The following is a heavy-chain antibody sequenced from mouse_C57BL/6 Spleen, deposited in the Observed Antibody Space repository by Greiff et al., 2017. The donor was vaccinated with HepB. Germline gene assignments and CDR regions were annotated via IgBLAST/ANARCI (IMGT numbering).Heavy chain of an antibody. CDR1: GFTFSDYG. Sequence: EVHLVESGGGLVKPGGSLKLSCAASGFTFSDYGMHWVRQAPEKGLEWVAYISSGSSTIYYADTVKGRFTISRDNAKNTLFLQMTSLRSEDTAMYYCAIDPYYYGSSYVRGAMDYWGQGTSVTVSS. V-gene: IGHV5-17*01. CDR3: AIDPYYYGSSYVRGAMDY. CDR2: ISSGSSTI. D-gene: IGHD1-1*01. J-gene: IGHJ4*01.